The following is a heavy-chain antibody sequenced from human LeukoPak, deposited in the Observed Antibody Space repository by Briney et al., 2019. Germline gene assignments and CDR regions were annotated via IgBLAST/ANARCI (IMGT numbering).Heavy chain of an antibody. V-gene: IGHV3-74*01. D-gene: IGHD1/OR15-1a*01. Sequence: GGSLRLSCVASGLTFRNYWMHWVRQAPGKGLMWLSRITSDGSDTIYADSGKGRFTISRDNAKNTLYPQMNSLRAEDTAVYYCATGGEQYYDYWGQGTLVTVSS. CDR2: ITSDGSDT. CDR3: ATGGEQYYDY. CDR1: GLTFRNYW. J-gene: IGHJ4*02.